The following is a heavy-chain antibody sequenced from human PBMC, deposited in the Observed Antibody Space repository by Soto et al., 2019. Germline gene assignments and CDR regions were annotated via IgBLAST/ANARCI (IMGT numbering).Heavy chain of an antibody. J-gene: IGHJ3*02. V-gene: IGHV3-7*01. D-gene: IGHD2-8*02. Sequence: EVQLVESGGNLVQPGGSLRLSCAASGFTFSSYWMSWVRQAPGKGLEWVANIKRDGSERYYVYSVRGRFTISRDNAMNSLSLQVNSLRAEDTAVYYCARHIALACIPRLPAFDIWGQGTMVIASS. CDR1: GFTFSSYW. CDR3: ARHIALACIPRLPAFDI. CDR2: IKRDGSER.